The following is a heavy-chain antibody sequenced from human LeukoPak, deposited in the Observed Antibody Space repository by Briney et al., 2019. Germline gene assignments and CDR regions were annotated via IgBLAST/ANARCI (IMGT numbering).Heavy chain of an antibody. CDR3: ANRGIYGYFNY. V-gene: IGHV4-39*01. D-gene: IGHD3-10*01. CDR2: MSYSGTT. J-gene: IGHJ4*02. CDR1: GGSINDNNYY. Sequence: SETLSLTCTVTGGSINDNNYYWGWVRQPPGKGLEWIGSMSYSGTTWYNPSLKSRVIISADTSMNQFSLRLTSVTASDTAVYYCANRGIYGYFNYWGQGTQVAVS.